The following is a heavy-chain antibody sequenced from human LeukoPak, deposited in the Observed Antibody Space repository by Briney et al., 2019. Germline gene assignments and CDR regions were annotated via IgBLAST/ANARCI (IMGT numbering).Heavy chain of an antibody. CDR2: IYYSGST. Sequence: SETLSLTCTVSGGSISSYYWSWIRQPPGKGLEWIGYIYYSGSTNYNPSLKSRVTISVDTSKNQFSLKLSSVTAADTAVYYCARREVSGYDNYYYYYYMDVWGKGTTVTVSS. J-gene: IGHJ6*03. V-gene: IGHV4-59*01. D-gene: IGHD5-12*01. CDR3: ARREVSGYDNYYYYYYMDV. CDR1: GGSISSYY.